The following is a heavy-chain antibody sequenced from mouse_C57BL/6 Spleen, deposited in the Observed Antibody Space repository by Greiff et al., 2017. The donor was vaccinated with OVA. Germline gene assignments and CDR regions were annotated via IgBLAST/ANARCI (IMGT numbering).Heavy chain of an antibody. CDR1: GYTFTSYW. D-gene: IGHD1-1*01. Sequence: QVQLKQSGAELVRPGSSVKLSCKASGYTFTSYWMHWVQQRPIQGLEWIGNIDPSDSENHYNQKFKEKATLTVDKSTGTAYMQLSSLTSEDYAVYNGASGGTVVARYYAMDYWGQGTSVTVSS. V-gene: IGHV1-52*01. CDR3: ASGGTVVARYYAMDY. J-gene: IGHJ4*01. CDR2: IDPSDSEN.